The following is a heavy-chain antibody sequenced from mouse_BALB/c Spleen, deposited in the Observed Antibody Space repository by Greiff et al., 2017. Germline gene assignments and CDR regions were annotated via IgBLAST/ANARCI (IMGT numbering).Heavy chain of an antibody. J-gene: IGHJ2*01. D-gene: IGHD3-1*01. V-gene: IGHV5-6-5*01. CDR3: ARSGYDEGDYFDY. CDR1: GFTFSSYA. CDR2: ISSGGST. Sequence: EVKVEESGGGLVKPGGSLKLSCAASGFTFSSYAMSWVRQTPEKRLEWVASISSGGSTYYPDSVKGRFTISRDNARNILYLQMSSLRSEDTAMYYCARSGYDEGDYFDYWGQGTTLTVSS.